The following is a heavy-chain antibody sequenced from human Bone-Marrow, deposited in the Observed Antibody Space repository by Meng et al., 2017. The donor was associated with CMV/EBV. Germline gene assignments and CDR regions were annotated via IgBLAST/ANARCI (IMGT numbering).Heavy chain of an antibody. Sequence: ASVKVSCKASRYTFTGYYVHWVRQAPGQGLEWMGWINPNSGGTNYAQKFQGRVTMTRDTSTSTVYMELSSLRSEDTAVYYCARDGADYWGQGTLVTVSS. CDR2: INPNSGGT. J-gene: IGHJ4*02. CDR1: RYTFTGYY. CDR3: ARDGADY. V-gene: IGHV1-2*02.